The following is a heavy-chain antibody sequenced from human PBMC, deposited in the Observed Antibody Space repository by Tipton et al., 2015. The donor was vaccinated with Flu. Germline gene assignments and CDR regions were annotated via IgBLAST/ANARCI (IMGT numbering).Heavy chain of an antibody. CDR1: GFDFSTYW. CDR3: VGHYRVNSGAVDV. V-gene: IGHV3-74*01. D-gene: IGHD1-1*01. CDR2: INPDGSTT. J-gene: IGHJ3*01. Sequence: SLRLSCAASGFDFSTYWMHWFRQAPGKGLAWVSRINPDGSTTNYADSVKGRFTISRDNAQNTLYLHMNKLGAEDTAVYYCVGHYRVNSGAVDVWGRGTMVTVSS.